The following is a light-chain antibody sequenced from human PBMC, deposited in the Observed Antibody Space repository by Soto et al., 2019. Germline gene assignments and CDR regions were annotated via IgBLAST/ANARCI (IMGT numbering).Light chain of an antibody. J-gene: IGLJ1*01. Sequence: ALTQPASVSGSPGQSITISCTGTSSDIGDSNHVSWYQQHPGKAPKLMIYEVSNRPSGVSNRFSGSKSGNTASLTISGLQAEDEANYYCSSYTSSSTYVFGTGTKVTVL. CDR1: SSDIGDSNH. CDR2: EVS. CDR3: SSYTSSSTYV. V-gene: IGLV2-14*01.